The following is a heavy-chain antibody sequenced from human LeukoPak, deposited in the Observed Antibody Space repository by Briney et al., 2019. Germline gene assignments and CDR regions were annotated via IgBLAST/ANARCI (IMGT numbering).Heavy chain of an antibody. CDR2: IYYCGST. D-gene: IGHD3-3*01. V-gene: IGHV4-59*01. J-gene: IGHJ4*02. CDR1: GGSISSYY. Sequence: SETLSLTCTVSGGSISSYYWSWIRQPAGKGLEWIGYIYYCGSTNYNPSLKRRVTISVDTSKNQFSLNLSSVTAADTAVYYCARGGGHYDFWSGYHKNAYFDYWGQGTLVTVSS. CDR3: ARGGGHYDFWSGYHKNAYFDY.